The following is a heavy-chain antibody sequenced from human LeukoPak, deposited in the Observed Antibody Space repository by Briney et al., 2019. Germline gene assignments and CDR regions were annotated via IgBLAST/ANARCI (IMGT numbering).Heavy chain of an antibody. CDR2: ISSSGDST. D-gene: IGHD2/OR15-2a*01. J-gene: IGHJ4*02. CDR1: GFTFSNYG. Sequence: GGSLRLSCAVSGFTFSNYGMSWVRQAPGKGLEWVSVISSSGDSTYYADSVKGRFTISRANSKNTLYLQMNGLRAEDTAIYYCAKDDGNNAKLLLDYWGQGTLVTVSS. V-gene: IGHV3-23*01. CDR3: AKDDGNNAKLLLDY.